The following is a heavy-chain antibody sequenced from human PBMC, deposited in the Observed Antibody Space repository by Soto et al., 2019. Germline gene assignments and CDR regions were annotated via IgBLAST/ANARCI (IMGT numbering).Heavy chain of an antibody. Sequence: GWALRLSCGGSGFTFGDYGNSWVRQAPGKGVEWVSFINWNGGRTGYSDSLKGRFTISRDNSKNTPYLPMNSPRAEDTAGDYCAREAKNYYDSSGLTDIRGQGTMVIVS. CDR2: INWNGGRT. CDR3: AREAKNYYDSSGLTDI. V-gene: IGHV3-20*04. J-gene: IGHJ3*02. D-gene: IGHD3-22*01. CDR1: GFTFGDYG.